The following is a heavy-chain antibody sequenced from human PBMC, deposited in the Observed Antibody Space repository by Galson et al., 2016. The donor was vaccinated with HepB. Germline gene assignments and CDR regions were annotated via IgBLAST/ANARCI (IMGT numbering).Heavy chain of an antibody. Sequence: SLRLSCAGSGFTFSEYAMSWVRHVPGKGLECVATISGSGDIRGYIDSVKGRFTISRDNSKNTLFLEMDSLRAEDTAVYYCGKELAPRGAWGQGTLVTVSS. J-gene: IGHJ4*02. V-gene: IGHV3-23*01. CDR1: GFTFSEYA. CDR3: GKELAPRGA. D-gene: IGHD1-26*01. CDR2: ISGSGDIR.